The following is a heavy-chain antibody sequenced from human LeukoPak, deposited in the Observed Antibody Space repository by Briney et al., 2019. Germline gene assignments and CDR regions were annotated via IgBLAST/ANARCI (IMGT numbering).Heavy chain of an antibody. CDR3: AKLNGLLWFGELLSSGEYYFDY. CDR2: ISGSGGST. CDR1: GFTFSSYA. D-gene: IGHD3-10*01. J-gene: IGHJ4*02. V-gene: IGHV3-23*01. Sequence: GGSLRLSCAASGFTFSSYAMSWVRQAPGKGLEWVSAISGSGGSTYYADSVKGRFTISRDNSKNTLYLQMNSLRAEDTAVYYCAKLNGLLWFGELLSSGEYYFDYWGQGTLVTVSS.